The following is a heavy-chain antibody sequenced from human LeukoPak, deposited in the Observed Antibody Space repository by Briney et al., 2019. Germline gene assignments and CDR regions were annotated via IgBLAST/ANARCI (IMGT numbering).Heavy chain of an antibody. CDR1: GASISSYY. J-gene: IGHJ4*02. CDR2: IYTSGST. CDR3: ARVLSSSGYCSGGSCYYFDY. D-gene: IGHD2-15*01. V-gene: IGHV4-4*07. Sequence: SETLSLTCTVSGASISSYYWSWIRQPAGKGLEWIGRIYTSGSTNYNPSLKSRVTMSVDTSKNQFSLTLSSVTAADTAVYYCARVLSSSGYCSGGSCYYFDYWGQGTLVTVSS.